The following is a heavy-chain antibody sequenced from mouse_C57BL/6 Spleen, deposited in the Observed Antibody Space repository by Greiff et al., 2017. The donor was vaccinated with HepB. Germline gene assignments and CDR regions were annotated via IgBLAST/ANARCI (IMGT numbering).Heavy chain of an antibody. CDR2: ISSGGDYI. V-gene: IGHV5-9-1*02. CDR1: GFTFSSYA. Sequence: EVHLVESGEGLVKPGGSLKLSCAASGFTFSSYAMSWVRQTPEKRLEWVAYISSGGDYIYYADTVQGRFTISRDNARNTLYLQMSSLKSEDTAMYYCTRVEDYYAMDYWGQGTSVTVSS. J-gene: IGHJ4*01. CDR3: TRVEDYYAMDY.